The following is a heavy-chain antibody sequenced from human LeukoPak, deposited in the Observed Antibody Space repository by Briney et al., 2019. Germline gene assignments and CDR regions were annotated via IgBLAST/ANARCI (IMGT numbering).Heavy chain of an antibody. CDR2: ISTDNGNT. V-gene: IGHV1-18*01. J-gene: IGHJ4*02. D-gene: IGHD5-18*01. Sequence: ASVKASCKASGYSFTSYGINWVRQAPGQGLEWMGWISTDNGNTDYAQNLQGRVTMTIDTSTSTAYMELRSLRSDDTAVYYCARGYSYGYGPLDYWGQGTLVTVSS. CDR1: GYSFTSYG. CDR3: ARGYSYGYGPLDY.